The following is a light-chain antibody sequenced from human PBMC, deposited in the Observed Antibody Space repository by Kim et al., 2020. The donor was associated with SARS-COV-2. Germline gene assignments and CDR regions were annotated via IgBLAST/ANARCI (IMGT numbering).Light chain of an antibody. CDR3: QSYDSNTPV. Sequence: GKTVTISCARRGDSIANNYVQWFQRRPGSAPPTVIYEDNQRPSGVPDRFSGSIDSSSNSASLTISGLKTGDEAGHYCQSYDSNTPVFGGGTQLTVL. J-gene: IGLJ2*01. CDR2: EDN. V-gene: IGLV6-57*03. CDR1: GDSIANNY.